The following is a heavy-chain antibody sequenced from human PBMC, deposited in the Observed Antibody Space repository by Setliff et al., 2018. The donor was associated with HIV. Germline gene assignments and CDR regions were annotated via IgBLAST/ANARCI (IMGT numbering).Heavy chain of an antibody. CDR1: GYRFSSYG. V-gene: IGHV1-69*13. D-gene: IGHD3-10*01. Sequence: SVKVSCKASGYRFSSYGISWVRQAPGQGLEWMGGIIPMFGSANYAQKFQGRVTITADGSTRTVYMVLSSLRSEDTAVYYCARGTDGDYYYYMDVWGKGTTVTVSS. CDR2: IIPMFGSA. J-gene: IGHJ6*03. CDR3: ARGTDGDYYYYMDV.